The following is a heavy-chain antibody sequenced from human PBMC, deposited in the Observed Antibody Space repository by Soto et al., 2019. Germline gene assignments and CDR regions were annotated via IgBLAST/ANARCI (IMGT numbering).Heavy chain of an antibody. Sequence: PGESLKISCKGSGYSFTSYWIGWVRQMPGKGLEWMGIIYPGDSDTRYSPSFQGQVTISADKSISTAYLQWSSLKASDTAMYYCARAHVDRAYYYYYYGMDVWGQGTTVTVS. D-gene: IGHD5-12*01. CDR3: ARAHVDRAYYYYYYGMDV. V-gene: IGHV5-51*01. CDR1: GYSFTSYW. J-gene: IGHJ6*02. CDR2: IYPGDSDT.